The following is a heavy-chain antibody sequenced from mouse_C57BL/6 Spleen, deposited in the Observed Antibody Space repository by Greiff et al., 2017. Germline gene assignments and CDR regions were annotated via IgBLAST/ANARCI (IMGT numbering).Heavy chain of an antibody. D-gene: IGHD2-2*01. CDR2: IDPSDSYT. CDR3: ARAGYLWFAY. V-gene: IGHV1-69*01. J-gene: IGHJ3*01. Sequence: VQLQQPGAELVMPGASVKLSCKASGYTFTSYWMHWVKQRPGQGLEWIGEIDPSDSYTNYNQKLKGKSTLTVDKSSSTAYMQLSSLTSEDSAVYYCARAGYLWFAYWGQGTLVTVSA. CDR1: GYTFTSYW.